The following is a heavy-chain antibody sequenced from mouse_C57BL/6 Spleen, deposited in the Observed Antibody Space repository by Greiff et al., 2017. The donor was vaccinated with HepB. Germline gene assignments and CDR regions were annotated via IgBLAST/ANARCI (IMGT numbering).Heavy chain of an antibody. CDR3: ARGTGTGGTYYFDY. CDR1: GYSITSGYY. Sequence: EESGPGLVKPSQSLSLTCSVTGYSITSGYYWNWIRQFPGNKLEWMGYISYDGSNNYNPSLKNRISITRDTSKNQFFLKLNSVTTEDTATYYCARGTGTGGTYYFDYWGQGTTLTVSS. V-gene: IGHV3-6*01. J-gene: IGHJ2*01. CDR2: ISYDGSN. D-gene: IGHD4-1*01.